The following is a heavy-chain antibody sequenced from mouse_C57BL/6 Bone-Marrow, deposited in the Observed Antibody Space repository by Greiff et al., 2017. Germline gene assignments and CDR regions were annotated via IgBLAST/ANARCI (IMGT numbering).Heavy chain of an antibody. CDR2: ISDGGSYT. D-gene: IGHD1-1*01. CDR3: AREHYGSSPDV. Sequence: EVQLVESGGGLVKPGGSLKLSCAASGFTFSSYAMSWVRQTPEKRLEWVATISDGGSYTYYPDNVKGRFTISRDTAKNNLYLQMSHLKSEDTAMYYCAREHYGSSPDVWGTGTTVTVSS. CDR1: GFTFSSYA. J-gene: IGHJ1*03. V-gene: IGHV5-4*01.